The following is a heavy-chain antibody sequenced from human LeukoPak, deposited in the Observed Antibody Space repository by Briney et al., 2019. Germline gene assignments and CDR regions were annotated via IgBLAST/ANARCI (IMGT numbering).Heavy chain of an antibody. CDR1: GFTFSSYW. CDR2: INQNGNEK. J-gene: IGHJ4*02. D-gene: IGHD1-26*01. V-gene: IGHV3-7*03. Sequence: PGGSLRLYCAASGFTFSSYWMSWVRQAPGKGLEWVANINQNGNEKYYVDSVKGRFTISRDNSKNTLYLQMNSLRAEDTAVYYCASGSYCDYWGQGTLVTVSS. CDR3: ASGSYCDY.